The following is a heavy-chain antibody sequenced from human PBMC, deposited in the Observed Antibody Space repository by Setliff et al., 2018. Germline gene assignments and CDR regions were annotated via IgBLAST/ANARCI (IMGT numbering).Heavy chain of an antibody. D-gene: IGHD3-10*01. CDR2: IYYSGGT. J-gene: IGHJ6*03. Sequence: ETLSLTCAVYGGSFSGYYWGWIRQPPGKGLEWIGNIYYSGGTYYSPSLKSRVTISVDTSENQFSLKLSSVTAADTAVYYCARHKSNGSGSYPSLYMDVWGKGIMVTVSS. V-gene: IGHV4-34*01. CDR1: GGSFSGYY. CDR3: ARHKSNGSGSYPSLYMDV.